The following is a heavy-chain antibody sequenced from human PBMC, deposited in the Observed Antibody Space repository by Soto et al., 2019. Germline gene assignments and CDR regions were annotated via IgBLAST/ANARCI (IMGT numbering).Heavy chain of an antibody. J-gene: IGHJ4*02. CDR2: IYSGGYT. Sequence: EVQLVESGGGLIQPGGSLRLSCAVSGYTVSNNYMSWVRQAPGKGLEGVSVIYSGGYTAYGDSVKGRFTISRDNSKNTLYHPKYGLGAAAAAVYYGAKRPGGGGYWGQGTLVTVSS. D-gene: IGHD3-10*01. CDR3: AKRPGGGGY. V-gene: IGHV3-53*01. CDR1: GYTVSNNY.